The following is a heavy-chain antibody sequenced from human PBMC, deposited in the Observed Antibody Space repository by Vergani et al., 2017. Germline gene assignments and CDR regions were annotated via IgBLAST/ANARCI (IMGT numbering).Heavy chain of an antibody. D-gene: IGHD3-3*01. CDR2: IYYSGST. CDR3: ARVDYDFWMGGFDP. J-gene: IGHJ5*02. V-gene: IGHV4-31*03. Sequence: QVQLQESGPGLVRPSETLSLTCTVSGGSISSGGYYWSWIRQHPGKGLEWIGYIYYSGSTYYNPSLKSRVTISVDTSKNQFSLKLSSVTAADTAVYYCARVDYDFWMGGFDPWGQGTLVTVSS. CDR1: GGSISSGGYY.